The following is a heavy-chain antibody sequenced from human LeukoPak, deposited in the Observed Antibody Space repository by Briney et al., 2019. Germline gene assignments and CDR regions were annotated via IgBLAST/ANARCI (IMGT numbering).Heavy chain of an antibody. D-gene: IGHD2-15*01. CDR2: INPNNGGT. CDR3: GRVRFGGAFDI. V-gene: IGHV1-2*02. CDR1: GYSENFYG. J-gene: IGHJ3*02. Sequence: ASVKVSCKTSGYSENFYGITWVRQVAGQGLEWMGWINPNNGGTNYAQKFQDRVSMTRDTSISTAYMELSRLRSDDTAMYYCGRVRFGGAFDIWGPGTLVTVSS.